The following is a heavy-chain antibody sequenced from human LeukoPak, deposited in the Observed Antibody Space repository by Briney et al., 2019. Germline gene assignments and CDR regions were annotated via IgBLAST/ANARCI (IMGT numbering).Heavy chain of an antibody. J-gene: IGHJ4*02. Sequence: GASVKVSCKASGYTSTSYYMHWVRQAPGQGLEWMGWINPNSGGTNYAQKFQGRVTMTRDTSISTAYMELSRLRSDDTAVYYCARANWNSRLYDYWGQGTLVTVSS. CDR1: GYTSTSYY. V-gene: IGHV1-2*02. D-gene: IGHD1-1*01. CDR3: ARANWNSRLYDY. CDR2: INPNSGGT.